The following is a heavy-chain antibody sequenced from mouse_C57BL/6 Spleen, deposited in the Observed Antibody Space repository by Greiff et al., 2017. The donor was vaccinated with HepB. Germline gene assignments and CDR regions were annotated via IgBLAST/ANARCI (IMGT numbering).Heavy chain of an antibody. J-gene: IGHJ4*01. CDR2: IYPRDGST. V-gene: IGHV1-85*01. CDR3: ARRDGYYAMDY. CDR1: GYTFTSYD. Sequence: QVQLQQSGPELVKPGASVKLSCKASGYTFTSYDINWVKQRPGQGLEWIGWIYPRDGSTKYNEKFKGKATLTVDTSSSTAYMELHSLTSEDSAFYFCARRDGYYAMDYWGQGTSVTVSS. D-gene: IGHD2-3*01.